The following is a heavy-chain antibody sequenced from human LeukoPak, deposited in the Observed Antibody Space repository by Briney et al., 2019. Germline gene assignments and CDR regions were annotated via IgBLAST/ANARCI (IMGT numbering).Heavy chain of an antibody. J-gene: IGHJ6*04. CDR2: IDPSDSYT. D-gene: IGHD2-2*01. CDR3: ARPNCSSTSCYYYYGMDV. Sequence: GESPKISCKGSGYSFTSCWISWVRQMPGKGLEWMGRIDPSDSYTNYSPSFQGHVTISADKSISTAYLQWSSLKASDTAMYYCARPNCSSTSCYYYYGMDVWGKGTTVTVSS. V-gene: IGHV5-10-1*01. CDR1: GYSFTSCW.